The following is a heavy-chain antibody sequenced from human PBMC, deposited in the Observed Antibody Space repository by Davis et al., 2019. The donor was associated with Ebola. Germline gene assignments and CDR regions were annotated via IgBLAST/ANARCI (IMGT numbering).Heavy chain of an antibody. CDR1: GSTVSSYT. CDR2: IRGASGGRK. Sequence: PGGSLRLSCAASGSTVSSYTMSWLRQVPGKGLEWVSSIRGASGGRKDYAESVKGRFTISRDNSKNTVYLQMNGLRAEDTAVYYCARDYGQFWSGSYMDVWGKGTTVTVSS. CDR3: ARDYGQFWSGSYMDV. D-gene: IGHD3-3*02. V-gene: IGHV3-23*01. J-gene: IGHJ6*03.